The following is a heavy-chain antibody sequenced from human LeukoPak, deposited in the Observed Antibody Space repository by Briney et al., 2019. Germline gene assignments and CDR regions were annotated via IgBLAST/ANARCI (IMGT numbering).Heavy chain of an antibody. Sequence: PGGSLRLSCAASGFTFNNYAMNWVRQAPGKGLEWVSAISASGGNTYYADSVKGRFTISRDNSKNTLYLQMNSLRAEDTAVYYCAKTLLESGSYWGQGTLVTASS. D-gene: IGHD1-1*01. CDR3: AKTLLESGSY. V-gene: IGHV3-23*01. J-gene: IGHJ4*02. CDR2: ISASGGNT. CDR1: GFTFNNYA.